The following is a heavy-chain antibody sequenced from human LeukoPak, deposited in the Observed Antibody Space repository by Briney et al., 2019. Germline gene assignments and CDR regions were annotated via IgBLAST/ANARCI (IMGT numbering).Heavy chain of an antibody. V-gene: IGHV3-66*02. D-gene: IGHD6-13*01. CDR2: IYSGGST. J-gene: IGHJ6*02. Sequence: GGSLRLSCAASGFTVSSNYMSWVRQAPGKGLEWVSVIYSGGSTYYADSVKGRFTISRDNSKNTLYLQMNSLRAEDTAVYYCARDHGIAAPCLYYYYGMDVWGQGTTVTVSS. CDR3: ARDHGIAAPCLYYYYGMDV. CDR1: GFTVSSNY.